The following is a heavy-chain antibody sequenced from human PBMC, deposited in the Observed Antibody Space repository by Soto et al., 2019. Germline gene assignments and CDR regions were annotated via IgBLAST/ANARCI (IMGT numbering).Heavy chain of an antibody. V-gene: IGHV5-10-1*01. D-gene: IGHD5-18*01. CDR2: IDPSDSYT. J-gene: IGHJ6*02. CDR1: GYSFTSYW. CDR3: ARLLLVDTSGTPYYYYGMDV. Sequence: PGESLKISCKGSGYSFTSYWISWVRQMPGKGLEWMGRIDPSDSYTNYSPSFQGHVTISADKSISTAYLQWSSLKASDTAMYYCARLLLVDTSGTPYYYYGMDVWGQGTTVTVS.